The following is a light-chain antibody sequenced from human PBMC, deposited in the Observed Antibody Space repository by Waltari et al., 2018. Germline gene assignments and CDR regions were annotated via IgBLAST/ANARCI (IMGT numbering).Light chain of an antibody. CDR1: QSVRSN. Sequence: EIVMTQSPATLSVSPGERVTLSCRASQSVRSNLAWYQQKPGQGPRLLIYDGSTRATGIPARFSGRGSGTDFTLTISSLQSEDFAIYYCHQSDDWPPYSFGQGTKLEI. J-gene: IGKJ2*03. CDR3: HQSDDWPPYS. CDR2: DGS. V-gene: IGKV3-15*01.